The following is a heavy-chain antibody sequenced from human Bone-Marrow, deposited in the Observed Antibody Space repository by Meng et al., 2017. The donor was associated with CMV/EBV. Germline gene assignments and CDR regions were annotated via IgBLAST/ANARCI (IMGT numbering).Heavy chain of an antibody. V-gene: IGHV3-11*04. CDR3: ARDKTGMDV. J-gene: IGHJ6*02. Sequence: SGTTIYHVDSVKGRFTISRDNAKNSLYLQMNSLRAEDTAVYYCARDKTGMDVWGQGTTVTVSS. CDR2: SGTTI.